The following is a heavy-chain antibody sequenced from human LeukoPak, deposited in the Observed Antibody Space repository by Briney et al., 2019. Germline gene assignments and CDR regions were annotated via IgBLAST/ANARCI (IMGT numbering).Heavy chain of an antibody. Sequence: PSQTLSLTCTFSGGSLSSATYCWSWIRQPARKGLEWLLHIYTSVSTNYNPPLKTRATISVDKSKNQFSLKLGSVTAADTAVYYCARSRNKLRFFTQSGDYMDVWGKGTTVTVSS. J-gene: IGHJ6*03. D-gene: IGHD3-3*01. V-gene: IGHV4-61*09. CDR1: GGSLSSATYC. CDR2: IYTSVST. CDR3: ARSRNKLRFFTQSGDYMDV.